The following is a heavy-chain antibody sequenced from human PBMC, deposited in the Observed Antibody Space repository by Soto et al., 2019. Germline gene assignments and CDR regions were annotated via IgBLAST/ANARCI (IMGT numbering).Heavy chain of an antibody. J-gene: IGHJ6*02. D-gene: IGHD3-16*01. Sequence: WVSLRLSCAASGFTFSSYAMSWVRQAPGKGLQWVSSISGVAYSTHYADSVKGRFSISRDNSKNTLFLQMNSLRAEDTALYYCAKVRGTAGCISCYYDLDVWGQGSRVTVSS. CDR2: ISGVAYST. CDR1: GFTFSSYA. V-gene: IGHV3-23*01. CDR3: AKVRGTAGCISCYYDLDV.